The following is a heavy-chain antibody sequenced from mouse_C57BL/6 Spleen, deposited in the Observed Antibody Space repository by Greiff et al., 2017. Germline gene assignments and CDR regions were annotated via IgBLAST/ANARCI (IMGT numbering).Heavy chain of an antibody. Sequence: VQLQESGAELVRPGTSVKVSCKASGYAFTNYLIEWVKQRPGQGLEWIGVINPGSGGTNYNEKFKGKATLTADKASSTAYLQLSSLTSEDSAVYFGAGSNYGGGDFDVWGTGTTVTVSS. CDR3: AGSNYGGGDFDV. CDR1: GYAFTNYL. CDR2: INPGSGGT. V-gene: IGHV1-54*01. J-gene: IGHJ1*03. D-gene: IGHD2-5*01.